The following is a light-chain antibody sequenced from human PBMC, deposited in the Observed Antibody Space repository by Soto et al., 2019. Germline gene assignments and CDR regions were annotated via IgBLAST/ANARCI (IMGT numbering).Light chain of an antibody. CDR2: WAY. V-gene: IGKV4-1*01. CDR3: KQYHSSPLT. CDR1: QTVFSSSTNRNY. J-gene: IGKJ4*01. Sequence: DIVMTQSPDSLAVSLDERATINCKSSQTVFSSSTNRNYLAWYQQKAGQPPKLLIYWAYTRQSGVHDRFSGSGSGTDFTLTIRSLQAEDVAIYYCKQYHSSPLTFGGGTKVDIK.